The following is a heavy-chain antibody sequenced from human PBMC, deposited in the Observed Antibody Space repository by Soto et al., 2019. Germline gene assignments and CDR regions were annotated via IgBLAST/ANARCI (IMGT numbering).Heavy chain of an antibody. CDR3: ARQGSSGWYVVDY. J-gene: IGHJ4*02. D-gene: IGHD6-19*01. CDR2: IYYSGST. CDR1: GGSISSSSYY. Sequence: QLQLQESGPGLVKPSETLSLTCTVSGGSISSSSYYWGWIRQPPGEGLEWIGSIYYSGSTYYNPSLKSRVTISVDTSKNQFSLKLSSVTAADTAVYYCARQGSSGWYVVDYWGQGTLVTVSS. V-gene: IGHV4-39*01.